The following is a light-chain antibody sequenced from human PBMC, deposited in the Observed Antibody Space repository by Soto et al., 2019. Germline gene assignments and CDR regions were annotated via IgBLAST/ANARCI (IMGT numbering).Light chain of an antibody. Sequence: DIQMTQSPSTLAASVGDTVTMTCRSSSKWLAWYQKKPGKAPKLLIYKASSLESGVPSRFSGSGSGTEFTLTISSLQPDDFATYYCQHYNSYSTFGQGTKVDIK. V-gene: IGKV1-5*03. J-gene: IGKJ1*01. CDR2: KAS. CDR3: QHYNSYST. CDR1: SSSKW.